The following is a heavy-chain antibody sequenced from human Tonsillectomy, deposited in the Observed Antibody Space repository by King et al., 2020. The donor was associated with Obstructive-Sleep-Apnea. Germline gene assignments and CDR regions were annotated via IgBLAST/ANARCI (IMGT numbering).Heavy chain of an antibody. CDR3: AKDMGGGPAANFNY. V-gene: IGHV3-23*04. J-gene: IGHJ4*02. Sequence: VQLVESGGGLVQPGGSLGLSCAASGFTFSKFAMSWVRQAPGRGLEWVSAISDSTAGTGSYYADSVKGRVTLSRDNSKNTLYLHMNSLRADDTALYYCAKDMGGGPAANFNYWGQGTLVTVSS. D-gene: IGHD2-2*01. CDR2: ISDSTAGTGS. CDR1: GFTFSKFA.